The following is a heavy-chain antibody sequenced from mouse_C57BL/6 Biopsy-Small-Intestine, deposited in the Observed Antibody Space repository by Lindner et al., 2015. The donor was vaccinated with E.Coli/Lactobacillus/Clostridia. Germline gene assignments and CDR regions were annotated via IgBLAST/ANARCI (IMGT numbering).Heavy chain of an antibody. J-gene: IGHJ2*01. D-gene: IGHD2-3*01. CDR2: ISSGSSTI. V-gene: IGHV5-17*01. Sequence: VQLQESGGDLVRPGGSLKISCAASGFTFSDYGMHWVRQAPEKGLEWVAYISSGSSTIYYADTVKGRSTISRDNAKNTLFLQMTSLRSEDTAMYYCTRRSLDGYFFDYWGQGTTLTVSS. CDR3: TRRSLDGYFFDY. CDR1: GFTFSDYG.